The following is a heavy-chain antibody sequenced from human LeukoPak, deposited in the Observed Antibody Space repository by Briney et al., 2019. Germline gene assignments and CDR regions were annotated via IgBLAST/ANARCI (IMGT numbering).Heavy chain of an antibody. V-gene: IGHV3-23*01. Sequence: GGSLRLSCAASGFTFSHHGMNWVRQAPGKGLEWVSGVGPSGARTYYADSVKGRFTVSRDNAENSLYLHMNSLRAEDTAVYYCARGLWSGTYWGQGSLVTVSS. D-gene: IGHD3-10*01. CDR2: VGPSGART. CDR1: GFTFSHHG. J-gene: IGHJ4*02. CDR3: ARGLWSGTY.